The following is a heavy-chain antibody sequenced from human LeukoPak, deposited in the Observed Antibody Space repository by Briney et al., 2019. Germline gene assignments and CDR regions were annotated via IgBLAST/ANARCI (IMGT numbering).Heavy chain of an antibody. CDR1: GFTYSSYW. V-gene: IGHV3-7*03. J-gene: IGHJ4*02. CDR3: ARVSRGPHPYYYDSRGYMDY. D-gene: IGHD3-22*01. Sequence: PGGSLRLSCAASGFTYSSYWMSWVRQAPGKGLEWVANIKQDGSEKYYVDSVKGRFTISRDNSKNTLYLQMNSLRAEDTAVYYCARVSRGPHPYYYDSRGYMDYWGQGTLVTVSS. CDR2: IKQDGSEK.